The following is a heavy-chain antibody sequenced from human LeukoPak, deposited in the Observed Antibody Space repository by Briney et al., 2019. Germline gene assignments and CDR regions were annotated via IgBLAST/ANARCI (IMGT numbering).Heavy chain of an antibody. CDR3: AKGAGELVDY. J-gene: IGHJ4*02. Sequence: GRSLSLSCAASGFTFSSYGMHWVRQAPGKGLEWVAVISYDGSNKYYADSVKGRFTISRDNSKNTLYLQMNSLRAEDTAVYYCAKGAGELVDYWGQGTLVTVSS. CDR2: ISYDGSNK. D-gene: IGHD3-10*01. V-gene: IGHV3-30*18. CDR1: GFTFSSYG.